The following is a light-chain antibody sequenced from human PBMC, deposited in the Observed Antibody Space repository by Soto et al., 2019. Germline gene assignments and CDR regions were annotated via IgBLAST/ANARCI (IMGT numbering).Light chain of an antibody. V-gene: IGLV2-23*01. CDR1: SSDVGSYNV. CDR3: CSFVGSRTWV. J-gene: IGLJ3*02. CDR2: EDS. Sequence: QSVLTQPASVSVSPGQSITISCTGTSSDVGSYNVVSWYQQYPGKAPKLMIYEDSKRPSGVSNRFSGSKSGNTASLTISGLQAEDEADYYCCSFVGSRTWVFGGGTKLTVL.